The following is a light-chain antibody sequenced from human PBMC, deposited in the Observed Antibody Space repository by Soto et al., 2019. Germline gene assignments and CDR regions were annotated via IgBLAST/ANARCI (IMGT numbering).Light chain of an antibody. CDR1: SSDIGKSKY. J-gene: IGLJ2*01. Sequence: QSALTQPASVSGSPGQSITFPCTGTSSDIGKSKYVSWFQQLPGEAPRLIIYEVNSRPSGISDRFSCSKSGNSASLTISGLQPEDESTYYCASQTSPNMWIFGGGTKLTVL. CDR2: EVN. V-gene: IGLV2-14*01. CDR3: ASQTSPNMWI.